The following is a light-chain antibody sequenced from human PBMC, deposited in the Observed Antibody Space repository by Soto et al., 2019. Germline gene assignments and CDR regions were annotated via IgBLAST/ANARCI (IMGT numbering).Light chain of an antibody. V-gene: IGLV2-14*01. CDR3: NRLYV. CDR2: EVT. Sequence: QSVPTQPASVSGSPGHSITISCTGTSSDVGGYNFVSWYQQKPGKAPKLLIYEVTHRPSGISDRFSGSKSGNMASLTISGLQDEDEASYARNRLYVFGSGTKVTVL. J-gene: IGLJ1*01. CDR1: SSDVGGYNF.